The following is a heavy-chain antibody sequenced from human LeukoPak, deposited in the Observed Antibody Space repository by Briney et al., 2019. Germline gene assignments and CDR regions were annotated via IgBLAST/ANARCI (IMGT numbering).Heavy chain of an antibody. V-gene: IGHV3-7*01. CDR1: GFPFSSYW. CDR2: IRHDGSET. J-gene: IGHJ5*02. D-gene: IGHD3-16*02. CDR3: ARDYRGSYGYNWFDP. Sequence: PGGSLRLSCAASGFPFSSYWMSWVRQAPGKGLEWVANIRHDGSETYYVDSLRGRFTISRDNAKNSLYLQMNSLRAEDTAVYYCARDYRGSYGYNWFDPWGQGTLVTVSS.